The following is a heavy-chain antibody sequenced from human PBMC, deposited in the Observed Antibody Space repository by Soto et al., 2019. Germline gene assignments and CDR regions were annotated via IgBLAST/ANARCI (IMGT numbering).Heavy chain of an antibody. Sequence: QVQLVQSGPELKKPGASVKVSCKTSGYSFHNSGISWVRQAPGQGLEWMGWISVFNGYAHYAQKFQGRVIMTADTFTNTAYMGLRGLRSDDTAMYYCSKNGTTWFASWGQGTPVTVSS. CDR3: SKNGTTWFAS. V-gene: IGHV1-18*01. CDR1: GYSFHNSG. D-gene: IGHD1-1*01. CDR2: ISVFNGYA. J-gene: IGHJ5*01.